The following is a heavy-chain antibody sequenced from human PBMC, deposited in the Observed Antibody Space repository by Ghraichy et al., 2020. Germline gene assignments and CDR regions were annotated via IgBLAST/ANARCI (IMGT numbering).Heavy chain of an antibody. J-gene: IGHJ4*02. D-gene: IGHD3-22*01. CDR3: AKVRRPYYYDSSGYSIDY. CDR2: ISGSGGST. V-gene: IGHV3-23*01. CDR1: GFTFSSYA. Sequence: GGSLRLSCAASGFTFSSYAMSWVRQAPGKGLEWVSAISGSGGSTYYADSVKGRFTISRDNSKNTLYLQMNSLRAEDTAVYYCAKVRRPYYYDSSGYSIDYWGQGTLVTVSS.